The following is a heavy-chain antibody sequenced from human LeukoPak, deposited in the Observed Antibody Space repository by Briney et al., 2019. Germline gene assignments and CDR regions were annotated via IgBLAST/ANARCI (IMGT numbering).Heavy chain of an antibody. D-gene: IGHD1-26*01. V-gene: IGHV3-7*01. Sequence: GGSLRLSCAASGFTFSSYWMSWVRQAPGKGLEWVANIKQDGSEKYYVDSVKGRFTISRDNAKNSLYLQMNSLRAEDTAVYYCASANGSSFFDYWGQGTLVTVSS. CDR3: ASANGSSFFDY. CDR1: GFTFSSYW. J-gene: IGHJ4*02. CDR2: IKQDGSEK.